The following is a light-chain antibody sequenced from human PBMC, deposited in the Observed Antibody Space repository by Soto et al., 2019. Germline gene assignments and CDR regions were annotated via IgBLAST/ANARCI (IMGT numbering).Light chain of an antibody. Sequence: EIVLTKSPGTLSLSKGERATLSCRATQSVSSSYLAWYQQGSGQAPRLLIYGASSRAIGIPDRFSGSGSGTDFTLTISRLEPEDFAVYYCQQCGSSSTFGQGTR. CDR2: GAS. V-gene: IGKV3-20*01. CDR3: QQCGSSST. CDR1: QSVSSSY. J-gene: IGKJ5*01.